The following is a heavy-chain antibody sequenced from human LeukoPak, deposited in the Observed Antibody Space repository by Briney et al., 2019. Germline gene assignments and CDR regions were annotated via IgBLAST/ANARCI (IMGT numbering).Heavy chain of an antibody. CDR1: GFTFSSYA. V-gene: IGHV3-21*01. CDR3: KPIARRDLDAFDI. D-gene: IGHD6-6*01. Sequence: SGGSLRLSCAASGFTFSSYAMSWVRQAPGKGLEWVSSISSSSSYIYYADSVKGRFTISRDNAKNSLYLQMNSLRAEDTAVYYCKPIARRDLDAFDIWGQGTMVTVSS. CDR2: ISSSSSYI. J-gene: IGHJ3*02.